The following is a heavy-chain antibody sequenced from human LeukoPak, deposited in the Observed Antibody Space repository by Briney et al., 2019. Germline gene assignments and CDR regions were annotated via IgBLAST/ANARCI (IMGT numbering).Heavy chain of an antibody. CDR2: IYTSGST. D-gene: IGHD3-22*01. Sequence: SETLSLTCTVSGGSISSYYWSWIRQPAGKGLEWIGRIYTSGSTNYNPSLKSRVTMSVDTSKNQFSLKLSSVTAADTAVYYCARDYYDSSGYFGYNWFDPWGQGTLVTVSS. V-gene: IGHV4-4*07. CDR3: ARDYYDSSGYFGYNWFDP. J-gene: IGHJ5*02. CDR1: GGSISSYY.